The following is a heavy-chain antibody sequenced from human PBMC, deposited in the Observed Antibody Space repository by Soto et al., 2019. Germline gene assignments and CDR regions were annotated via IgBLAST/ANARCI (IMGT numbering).Heavy chain of an antibody. CDR3: AKHEGYCSTTTCSNFDY. CDR1: GFTFTSYW. J-gene: IGHJ4*02. D-gene: IGHD2-2*01. Sequence: GESLKISCKGSGFTFTSYWIAWVRQMPGKGLEWMGIIYPGDSDSSYSPSFQGQVTISADKSINTAYLHWSSLKALDTAIYYCAKHEGYCSTTTCSNFDYWGQGTLVTVSS. V-gene: IGHV5-51*01. CDR2: IYPGDSDS.